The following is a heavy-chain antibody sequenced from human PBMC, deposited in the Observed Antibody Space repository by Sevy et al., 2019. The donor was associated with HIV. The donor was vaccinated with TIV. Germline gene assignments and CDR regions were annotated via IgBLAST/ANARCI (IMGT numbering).Heavy chain of an antibody. CDR3: ARDREPPALGTMDQYDYYYYGMDV. Sequence: GGSLRLSCADSGFTFSSYSMNWVRQAPGKGLEWISSISRTSNYIFYADSVKGRFTISRDNAKNSLYLKMNSLRAEDTAVYYCARDREPPALGTMDQYDYYYYGMDVWGQGTTVTVSS. V-gene: IGHV3-21*06. CDR2: ISRTSNYI. CDR1: GFTFSSYS. D-gene: IGHD3-10*01. J-gene: IGHJ6*02.